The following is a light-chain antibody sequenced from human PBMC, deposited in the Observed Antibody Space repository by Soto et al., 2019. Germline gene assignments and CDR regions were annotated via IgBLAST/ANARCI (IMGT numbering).Light chain of an antibody. V-gene: IGLV2-14*01. CDR1: NNDIGNYKY. CDR3: SSYTTSSTVI. CDR2: EIS. Sequence: QSVLTQPASVSGSPGQSITISCTGTNNDIGNYKYVSWYQQHPGKAPKLLIYEISNRPSGISNRFSGSKSGNTTSLNISGLKVEDEAHYHCSSYTTSSTVIFGGGTKLTVL. J-gene: IGLJ2*01.